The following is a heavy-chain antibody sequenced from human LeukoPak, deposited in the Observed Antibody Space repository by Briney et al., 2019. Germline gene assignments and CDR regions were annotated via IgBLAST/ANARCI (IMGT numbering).Heavy chain of an antibody. CDR2: LYSRGTST. Sequence: QSGGSLRLSCLASGFTVTNYAMHWVRQAPGKGLDYVSVLYSRGTSTYYADSVKGRFTVSRDSSKNTLFLQMSSLRVEDTAIYYCVRDSSGMDVWGLGTAVTVSS. CDR3: VRDSSGMDV. CDR1: GFTVTNYA. J-gene: IGHJ6*02. V-gene: IGHV3-64D*06.